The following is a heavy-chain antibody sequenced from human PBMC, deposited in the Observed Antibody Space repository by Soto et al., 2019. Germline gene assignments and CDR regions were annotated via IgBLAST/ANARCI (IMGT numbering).Heavy chain of an antibody. Sequence: QVQLVESGGGVVQPGRSLRLSCAASGFTFSSYAMHWVRQAPGKGLEWVAVISYDGSNKYYADSVKSRFTISRDNSKNTLYLQMNSLRAEDTAVYYCARSGIAAANHYYYGMDVWGQGTTVTVSS. V-gene: IGHV3-30-3*01. CDR1: GFTFSSYA. D-gene: IGHD6-13*01. CDR2: ISYDGSNK. CDR3: ARSGIAAANHYYYGMDV. J-gene: IGHJ6*02.